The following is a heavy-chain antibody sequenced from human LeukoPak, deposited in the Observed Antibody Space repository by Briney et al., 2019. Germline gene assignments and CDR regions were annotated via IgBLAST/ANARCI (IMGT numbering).Heavy chain of an antibody. Sequence: SGGSLRLSCAASGSTFSSYSMNWVRQAPGKGLEWVSSISSSSSYIYYADSVKGRFTISRDNAKNSLYLQMNSLRAEDTAVYYCARVKCSSTSCYLGDFDYWGQGTLVTVSS. CDR3: ARVKCSSTSCYLGDFDY. CDR2: ISSSSSYI. J-gene: IGHJ4*02. CDR1: GSTFSSYS. D-gene: IGHD2-2*01. V-gene: IGHV3-21*01.